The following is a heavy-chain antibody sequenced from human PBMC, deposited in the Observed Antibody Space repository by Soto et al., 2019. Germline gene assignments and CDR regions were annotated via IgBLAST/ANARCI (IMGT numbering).Heavy chain of an antibody. CDR2: ILYDGSNK. CDR1: GCTFSSYG. V-gene: IGHV3-33*01. CDR3: ARSDQTGTTHY. Sequence: QVQLVESGAGVVQPGRSLRLSCAASGCTFSSYGMHWVRQAPGKGLEWVAVILYDGSNKYYAESVKGRFTISRDNSTNTLYLHMNSLRAEDTAVYYCARSDQTGTTHYWGQGTLVTVSS. J-gene: IGHJ4*02. D-gene: IGHD1-7*01.